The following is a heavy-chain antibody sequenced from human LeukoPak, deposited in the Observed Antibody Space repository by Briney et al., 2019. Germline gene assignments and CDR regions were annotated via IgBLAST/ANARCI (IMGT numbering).Heavy chain of an antibody. CDR2: IDPSDSYT. Sequence: GEPLRISCKGSGYSFTSYWISWVRQMPGKGLEWMGRIDPSDSYTNYSPSFQGHVTISADKSISTAYLQWSSLKASDTAMYYCARHLNTYYYGSGSYGYWGQGTLVTVSS. CDR3: ARHLNTYYYGSGSYGY. CDR1: GYSFTSYW. V-gene: IGHV5-10-1*01. J-gene: IGHJ4*02. D-gene: IGHD3-10*01.